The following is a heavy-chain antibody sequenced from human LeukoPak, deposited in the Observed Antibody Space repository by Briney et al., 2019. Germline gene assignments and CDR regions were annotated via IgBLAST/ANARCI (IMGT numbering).Heavy chain of an antibody. V-gene: IGHV4-39*07. CDR3: ARGGRITMVRGVMGSRRMDV. CDR1: GGSISSSSYY. Sequence: SETLSLTCTVSGGSISSSSYYWGWIRQPPGKGLEWIGIIYYSGSTYYNPSLKSRVTISVDTSKNQFSLKLSSVTAADTAVYYCARGGRITMVRGVMGSRRMDVWGQGTTVTVSS. D-gene: IGHD3-10*01. J-gene: IGHJ6*02. CDR2: IYYSGST.